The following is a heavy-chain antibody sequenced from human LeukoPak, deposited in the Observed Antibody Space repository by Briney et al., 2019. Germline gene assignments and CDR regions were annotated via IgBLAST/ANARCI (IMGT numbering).Heavy chain of an antibody. J-gene: IGHJ4*02. Sequence: PSETLSLTCAVYGGSFSGYYWSWIRQPPGKGLEWIGEINHSGSTNYNRSLKSRVTISVDTSKNQFSLKLSSVTAADTAVYYCARGYYDFWSGYYNPGYYFDYWGQGTLVTVSS. CDR3: ARGYYDFWSGYYNPGYYFDY. CDR2: INHSGST. V-gene: IGHV4-34*01. CDR1: GGSFSGYY. D-gene: IGHD3-3*01.